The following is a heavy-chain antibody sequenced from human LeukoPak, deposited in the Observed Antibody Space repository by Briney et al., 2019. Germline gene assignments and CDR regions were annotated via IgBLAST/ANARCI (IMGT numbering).Heavy chain of an antibody. V-gene: IGHV4-34*01. CDR3: SRGGDASKAGKY. Sequence: SETLSLTCAVYDASFSGYYWSWVRQPPGKGLEWIGEIHPSGSPSYNPSLERGTIISVDASKNQFSLILNSVTAADTALYFCSRGGDASKAGKYWGQGALVTVSS. CDR2: IHPSGSP. CDR1: DASFSGYY. D-gene: IGHD3-10*01. J-gene: IGHJ4*02.